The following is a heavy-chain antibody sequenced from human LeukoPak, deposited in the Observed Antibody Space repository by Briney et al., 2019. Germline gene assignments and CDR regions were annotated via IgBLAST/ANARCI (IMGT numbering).Heavy chain of an antibody. Sequence: SETLSLTCAVYGGSFSGYYWSWIRQPPGKGLEWIGEINHSGSTNYNPSLKSRVTISVDTSKNQFSLKLSSVTAADTAVYYCARRGRGIYYYDSSGYYYPREYYFDYWGQGTLVTVSS. CDR1: GGSFSGYY. CDR3: ARRGRGIYYYDSSGYYYPREYYFDY. J-gene: IGHJ4*02. D-gene: IGHD3-22*01. V-gene: IGHV4-34*01. CDR2: INHSGST.